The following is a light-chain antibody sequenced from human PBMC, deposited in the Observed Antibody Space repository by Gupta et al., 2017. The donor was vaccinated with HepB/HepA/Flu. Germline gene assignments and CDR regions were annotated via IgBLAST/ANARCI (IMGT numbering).Light chain of an antibody. CDR1: QSVATY. CDR3: QHSFSTPYT. V-gene: IGKV1-39*01. J-gene: IGKJ2*01. CDR2: GAS. Sequence: DIQMTQSPSSLSASVGDRVTITCRAGQSVATYLHWYQQETGKAPRLLIYGASTLQSGVPPRFSGSGSGTDFTLTISSLQPEDFAIYYCQHSFSTPYTFGQGTKLEI.